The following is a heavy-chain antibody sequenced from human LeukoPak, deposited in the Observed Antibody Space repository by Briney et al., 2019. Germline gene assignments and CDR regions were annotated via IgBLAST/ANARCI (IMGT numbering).Heavy chain of an antibody. D-gene: IGHD5-12*01. J-gene: IGHJ4*02. CDR3: ARDPSVGGYSGSELDF. CDR2: ISYTGDET. CDR1: GFTFSHFF. Sequence: PGGSLRLSCAGSGFTFSHFFMHWVRQAPGKGLEYVSAISYTGDETYYAKSVKGRFTVSRDNSKNTLYLQMGSLRPEATAIYFCARDPSVGGYSGSELDFWGQGTLVTVSS. V-gene: IGHV3-64*01.